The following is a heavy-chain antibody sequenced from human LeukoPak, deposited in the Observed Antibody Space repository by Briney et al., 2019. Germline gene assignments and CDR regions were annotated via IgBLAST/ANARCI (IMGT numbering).Heavy chain of an antibody. CDR1: GYTLTELS. CDR2: FDPEDGET. J-gene: IGHJ4*02. CDR3: ATLSYYGDYWDY. V-gene: IGHV1-24*01. Sequence: GASVKVSCKVSGYTLTELSMHWVRQAPGRGLEWLGGFDPEDGETIYAQKLQGRVTMTEDTSTDTAYMELSSLRSEDTAVYYCATLSYYGDYWDYWGQGTLVTVSS. D-gene: IGHD4-17*01.